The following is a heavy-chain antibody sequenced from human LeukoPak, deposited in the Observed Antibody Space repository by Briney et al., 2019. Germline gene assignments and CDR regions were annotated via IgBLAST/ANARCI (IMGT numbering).Heavy chain of an antibody. D-gene: IGHD2-21*02. CDR2: ISGSGGST. CDR3: AKYYCGGDCYYFDY. CDR1: GFTFSSYA. J-gene: IGHJ4*02. V-gene: IGHV3-23*01. Sequence: GGSLRLSCAASGFTFSSYAMSWVRQAPGKGLGWVSAISGSGGSTYYADSVKGRFTISRDNSKNTLYLQMNSLRAEDTAVYYCAKYYCGGDCYYFDYWGQGTLVTVSS.